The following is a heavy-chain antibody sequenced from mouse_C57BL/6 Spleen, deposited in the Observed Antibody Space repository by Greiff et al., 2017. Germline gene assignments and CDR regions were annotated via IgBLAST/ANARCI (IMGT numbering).Heavy chain of an antibody. CDR1: GYAFSSSW. CDR3: ARDGYFATPGFAY. Sequence: VQLVESGPELVKPGASVKISCKASGYAFSSSWMNWVKQRPGKGLEWIGRIYPGDGDTNYTGKFKGKATLTADKSSSTAYMQLSSLTSEDSAVCFCARDGYFATPGFAYWGQGTLVTVAA. CDR2: IYPGDGDT. V-gene: IGHV1-82*01. D-gene: IGHD2-3*01. J-gene: IGHJ3*01.